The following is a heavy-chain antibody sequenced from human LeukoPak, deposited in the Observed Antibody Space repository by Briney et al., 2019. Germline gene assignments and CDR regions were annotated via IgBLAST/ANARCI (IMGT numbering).Heavy chain of an antibody. CDR2: VYYSGST. D-gene: IGHD5-24*01. J-gene: IGHJ4*02. CDR3: AREDGYNFRVIDY. V-gene: IGHV4-59*01. CDR1: GVSISSYY. Sequence: PSETLSLTCTVSGVSISSYYWTWIRQPPGKGVEWIGYVYYSGSTNYNPSLKSRVSISVDTSKNQFSLNLSSVTATDTAVYYCAREDGYNFRVIDYWGQGTLVTVSS.